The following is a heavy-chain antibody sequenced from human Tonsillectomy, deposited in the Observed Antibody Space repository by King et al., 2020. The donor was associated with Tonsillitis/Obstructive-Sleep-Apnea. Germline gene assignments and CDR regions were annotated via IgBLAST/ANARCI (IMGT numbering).Heavy chain of an antibody. CDR1: GGSISGYY. V-gene: IGHV4-34*01. D-gene: IGHD6-13*01. J-gene: IGHJ4*02. CDR2: VSGRGGT. Sequence: VQLQQWGAGLLKPSETLSLTCAVYGGSISGYYWTWIRQSPGKGLEWIGEVSGRGGTDYNPSLKTRLTISMDTSKNQLSLKLTSVPVADTAVYYCAKGGRSSSWYWRDWGQGTLVSVSS. CDR3: AKGGRSSSWYWRD.